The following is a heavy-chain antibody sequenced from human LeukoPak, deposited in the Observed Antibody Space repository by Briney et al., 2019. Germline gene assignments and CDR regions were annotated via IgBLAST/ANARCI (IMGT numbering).Heavy chain of an antibody. CDR3: ARHLGSNWGPFDY. V-gene: IGHV4-39*01. Sequence: PSETLSLTCTVSGGSISSSSYYWGWIRQPPGRGLEWIGNIYYSGSTYYNPSLKSRVTISVDTSKNQFSLKLSSVTAADTAVYYCARHLGSNWGPFDYWGQGTLVTVSS. J-gene: IGHJ4*02. D-gene: IGHD7-27*01. CDR1: GGSISSSSYY. CDR2: IYYSGST.